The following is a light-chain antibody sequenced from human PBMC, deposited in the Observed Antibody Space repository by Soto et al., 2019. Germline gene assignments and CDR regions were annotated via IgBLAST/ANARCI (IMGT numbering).Light chain of an antibody. CDR3: MQSIQFPPLT. CDR1: QSLLHSDGKTY. V-gene: IGKV2D-29*01. CDR2: EGS. Sequence: DIVLTQTPLSLSVTPGQPASISCKSSQSLLHSDGKTYLCWYLQRPGQPPQLLIYEGSNRFSGVPDRFSGSGSGTDFTLRISRVEAEDVGIYYCMQSIQFPPLTFGGGTKVEIK. J-gene: IGKJ4*01.